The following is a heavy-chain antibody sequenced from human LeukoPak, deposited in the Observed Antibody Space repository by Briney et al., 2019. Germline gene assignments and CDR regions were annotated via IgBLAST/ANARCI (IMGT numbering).Heavy chain of an antibody. J-gene: IGHJ4*02. D-gene: IGHD3-3*01. CDR1: GCTFTSYA. Sequence: ASVKVSCKASGCTFTSYAMNWVRQAPGQGLEWMGWINTNTGNPTYAQGFTGRFVFSLDTSVSTAYLQISSLKAEDTAVYYCARVVDFWSGSEYYFDYWGQGTLVTVSS. CDR3: ARVVDFWSGSEYYFDY. CDR2: INTNTGNP. V-gene: IGHV7-4-1*02.